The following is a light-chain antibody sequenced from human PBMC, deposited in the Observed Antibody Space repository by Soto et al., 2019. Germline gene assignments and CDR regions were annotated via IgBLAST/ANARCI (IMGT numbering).Light chain of an antibody. Sequence: DIQMTQSPSTLSASVGDRVTITCRASQSISSRLAWYQQKQGKAPKLLIYKASSLESGVPSRVSGSGSCTDFTLTISSLQPYDFATYYGQHYNSYSITFGHGTRLEIK. CDR2: KAS. CDR1: QSISSR. V-gene: IGKV1-5*03. CDR3: QHYNSYSIT. J-gene: IGKJ5*01.